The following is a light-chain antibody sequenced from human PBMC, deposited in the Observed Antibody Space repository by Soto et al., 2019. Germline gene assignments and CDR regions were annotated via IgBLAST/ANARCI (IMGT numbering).Light chain of an antibody. Sequence: IQMTQSPSSRSASVGDRVTITCRAGQTISNYLNWYQQKPGKAPKVLIYAASSLPSGVPSRFSGSGSGTDFTLTISSLHPEDFATYYCQQSYSTPWTFGQGTMVDIK. CDR1: QTISNY. J-gene: IGKJ1*01. CDR2: AAS. CDR3: QQSYSTPWT. V-gene: IGKV1-39*01.